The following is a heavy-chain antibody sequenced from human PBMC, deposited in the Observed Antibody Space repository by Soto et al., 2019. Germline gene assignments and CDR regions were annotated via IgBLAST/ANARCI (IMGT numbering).Heavy chain of an antibody. CDR1: GFTFSSYA. CDR3: ARDRDRSSSQRFDY. CDR2: ISYDGSNK. Sequence: QVQLLESGGGVVQPGRSLRLSCAASGFTFSSYAMHWVRQAPGKGLEWVAVISYDGSNKYYADSVKGRFTISRDNSKNTLYLQMNSLRAEDTAVYYCARDRDRSSSQRFDYWGQGTLVTVSS. D-gene: IGHD6-6*01. J-gene: IGHJ4*02. V-gene: IGHV3-30-3*01.